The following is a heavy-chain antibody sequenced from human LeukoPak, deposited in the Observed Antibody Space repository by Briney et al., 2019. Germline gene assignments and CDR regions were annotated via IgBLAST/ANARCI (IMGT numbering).Heavy chain of an antibody. V-gene: IGHV4-34*01. J-gene: IGHJ4*02. D-gene: IGHD6-19*01. CDR2: ISHSGST. Sequence: SETLSLTCAVYGGSFSGYYWSWIRQPPGKGLEWIGEISHSGSTNYNPSLKSRVTISVDTSKNQFSLKLSSVTAADTAVYYCARGAKPHRAVAHPYYFDYWGQGTLVTVSS. CDR3: ARGAKPHRAVAHPYYFDY. CDR1: GGSFSGYY.